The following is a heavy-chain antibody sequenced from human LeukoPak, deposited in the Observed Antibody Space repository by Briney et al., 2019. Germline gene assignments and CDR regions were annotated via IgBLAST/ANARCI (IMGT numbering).Heavy chain of an antibody. CDR2: ISGSGGST. D-gene: IGHD5-24*01. CDR1: GFTFSSYA. CDR3: AKAGRDRRIKYCFDY. Sequence: PGGSLRLSCAASGFTFSSYAMSWVRQAPGKGLEWVSAISGSGGSTYYADSVKGRFTISRDNSKNTLYLQMNSLRAEDTAVYYCAKAGRDRRIKYCFDYWGQGTLVTVSS. V-gene: IGHV3-23*01. J-gene: IGHJ4*02.